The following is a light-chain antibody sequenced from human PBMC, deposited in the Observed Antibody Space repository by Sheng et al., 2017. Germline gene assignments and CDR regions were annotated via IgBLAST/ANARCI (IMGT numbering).Light chain of an antibody. CDR2: DVN. V-gene: IGLV2-14*02. CDR3: SSYTSSGPYV. CDR1: SSDLGTYTL. J-gene: IGLJ1*01. Sequence: QSALTQPASVSGSPGQSITISCTGTSSDLGTYTLVSWYQQHPGKAPKLMIYDVNYRPSGISDRFSGSKSGSTASLTISGLQAEDEADYYCSSYTSSGPYVFGTGTKVTVL.